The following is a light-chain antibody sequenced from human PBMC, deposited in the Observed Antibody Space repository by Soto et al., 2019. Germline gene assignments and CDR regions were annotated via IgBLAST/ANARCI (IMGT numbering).Light chain of an antibody. Sequence: EIVMTQSPATLSVSPGERATLSCRASQSVSSNLAWYQQKPGQAPRLLIYGASSRATGIPVRFSGSGSGTEFTLTISSLQSEDFAVYYCQQYYTWPLTFGQGTRLEI. J-gene: IGKJ5*01. CDR3: QQYYTWPLT. CDR2: GAS. CDR1: QSVSSN. V-gene: IGKV3-15*01.